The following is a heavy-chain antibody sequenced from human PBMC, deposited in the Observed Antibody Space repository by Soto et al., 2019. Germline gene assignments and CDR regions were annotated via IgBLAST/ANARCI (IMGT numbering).Heavy chain of an antibody. D-gene: IGHD3-16*01. CDR1: GGTFSSYA. Sequence: QVQLVQSGAEMKKPGSSVKVSCKASGGTFSSYAFSWVRQAPGQGLEWMGGVIPLLGTGNYAQKFQGRVTIIADEAASTAYMELTSLTSEHTAVYFCARDRSKKLGFDYWGQGTLVTVSS. J-gene: IGHJ4*02. CDR3: ARDRSKKLGFDY. V-gene: IGHV1-69*01. CDR2: VIPLLGTG.